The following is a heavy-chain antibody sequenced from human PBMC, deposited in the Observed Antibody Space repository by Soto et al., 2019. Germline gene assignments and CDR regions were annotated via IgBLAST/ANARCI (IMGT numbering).Heavy chain of an antibody. Sequence: EVQLVESGGGLVQPGGSLRLSCAASGFAFDSYWMHWVRQVPGEGPVWVSRIDYDGTTTTYADSVKGRFTISRDNAKNTLYLQMNSLRAEDTAVYYCARGPRPSSAGTGAYWDQGTLVTVSS. CDR2: IDYDGTTT. V-gene: IGHV3-74*01. CDR3: ARGPRPSSAGTGAY. CDR1: GFAFDSYW. D-gene: IGHD6-13*01. J-gene: IGHJ4*02.